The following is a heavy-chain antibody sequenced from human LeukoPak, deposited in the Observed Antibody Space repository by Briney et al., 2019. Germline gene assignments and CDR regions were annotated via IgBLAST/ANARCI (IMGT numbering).Heavy chain of an antibody. CDR2: ISYDGSNK. Sequence: PGGSLRLSCAASGFTFSSYGMHWVRQAPGKGLEWVAVISYDGSNKYYADSVKGRFTISRDNSKNTLYLQMNSLRAEDTAVYYCARDVTPFDAFDIWGQGTMVTVSS. CDR1: GFTFSSYG. D-gene: IGHD4-11*01. V-gene: IGHV3-30*19. J-gene: IGHJ3*02. CDR3: ARDVTPFDAFDI.